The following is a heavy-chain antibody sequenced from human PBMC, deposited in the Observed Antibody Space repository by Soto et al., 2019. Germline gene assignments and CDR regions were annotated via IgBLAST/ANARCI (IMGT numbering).Heavy chain of an antibody. CDR3: ARDGGANYYEIDY. J-gene: IGHJ4*02. V-gene: IGHV3-48*02. D-gene: IGHD1-26*01. CDR1: GSTFGSYS. CDR2: VSSTSSAI. Sequence: VQLVESGGDLVQPGGSLRLSCAASGSTFGSYSMNWVRKAQGKGLEWISYVSSTSSAIYYADSVEGRFTISRDNAKNSLYLQMNSLRDEDTAIYYCARDGGANYYEIDYWGRGTLVTVSS.